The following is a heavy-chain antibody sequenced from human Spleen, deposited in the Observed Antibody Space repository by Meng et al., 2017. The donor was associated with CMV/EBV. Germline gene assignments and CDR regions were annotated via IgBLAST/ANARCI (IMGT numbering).Heavy chain of an antibody. J-gene: IGHJ3*01. CDR1: GYTFTSYY. V-gene: IGHV1-46*01. CDR2: INPSGGST. D-gene: IGHD5-12*01. Sequence: ASVKVSCKASGYTFTSYYMHWVRQAPGQGLEWMGIINPSGGSTSYAHKSQGRVSMTRDTSVSSVYMEVSRLRSDDTALYYCARTYDIVKYPFDLWGQGTLVTVSS. CDR3: ARTYDIVKYPFDL.